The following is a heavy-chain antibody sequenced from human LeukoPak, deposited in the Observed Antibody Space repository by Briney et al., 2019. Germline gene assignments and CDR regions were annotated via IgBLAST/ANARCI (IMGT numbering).Heavy chain of an antibody. CDR1: GFTFNKYA. CDR2: VSGSGSTT. D-gene: IGHD6-13*01. Sequence: GGSLRLSCITSGFTFNKYAMNWVRQAPGKGLEWVSLVSGSGSTTDYADSVKGRFTISRDNSKNTLSLQMNNLRAEDTAVYYCAKDLVQDAIAGYDYFDYWGQGTLVTVSS. CDR3: AKDLVQDAIAGYDYFDY. V-gene: IGHV3-23*01. J-gene: IGHJ4*02.